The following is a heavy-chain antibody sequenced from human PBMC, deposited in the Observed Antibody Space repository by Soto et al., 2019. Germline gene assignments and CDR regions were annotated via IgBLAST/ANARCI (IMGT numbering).Heavy chain of an antibody. D-gene: IGHD2-2*01. CDR2: IKSKTDGGTT. Sequence: PGGSLRLSCAASGFTFSNAWMNWVRQAPGKGLEWVGRIKSKTDGGTTDYAAPVKGRFTISRDDSKNTLYLQMNSLRAEDTAVYYCAKSLFFDCISTSCPKNSYYYYYGMDVWGQGTTVTVSS. V-gene: IGHV3-15*07. J-gene: IGHJ6*02. CDR1: GFTFSNAW. CDR3: AKSLFFDCISTSCPKNSYYYYYGMDV.